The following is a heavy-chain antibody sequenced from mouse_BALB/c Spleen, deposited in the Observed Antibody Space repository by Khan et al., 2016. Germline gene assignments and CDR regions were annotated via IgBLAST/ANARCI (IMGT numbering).Heavy chain of an antibody. Sequence: EVELVESGPGLVKPSQSLSLTCTVTGYSITSDYAWNWIRQFPRNKLEWMGYISYSGSTSYNPSLKSRISITRDTSKNQFFLQLNSVTTEDTATYYCARSIISAGFAYWGQGTLVTVSA. D-gene: IGHD1-3*01. CDR1: GYSITSDYA. V-gene: IGHV3-2*02. CDR2: ISYSGST. CDR3: ARSIISAGFAY. J-gene: IGHJ3*01.